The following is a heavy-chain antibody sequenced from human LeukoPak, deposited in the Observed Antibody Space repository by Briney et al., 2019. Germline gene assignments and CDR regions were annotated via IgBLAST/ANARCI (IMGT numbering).Heavy chain of an antibody. V-gene: IGHV3-30*02. D-gene: IGHD5-12*01. J-gene: IGHJ4*02. CDR2: IRFDENNI. CDR1: GFTFTNYG. CDR3: AKDLDIVATITGN. Sequence: GGSLRLPCAASGFTFTNYGMHWVRQAPGKGLEWVAYIRFDENNIQYADSVKGRFTISRDNSKNTLYLQMNSLRAEDTAVYYCAKDLDIVATITGNWGQGTLVTLSS.